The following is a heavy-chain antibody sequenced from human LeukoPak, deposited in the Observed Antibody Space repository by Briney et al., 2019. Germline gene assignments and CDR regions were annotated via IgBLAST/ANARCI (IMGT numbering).Heavy chain of an antibody. J-gene: IGHJ4*02. Sequence: PGGSLRLSCAASGFTFSDYYMSWIRQAPGKGLEWVSYISSSGSTIYYADSVKGRFTISRDNAKNSLYLQINSLRAEDTATYHCAKDRAVAGISAATDWGQGTLVTVSS. CDR3: AKDRAVAGISAATD. CDR1: GFTFSDYY. D-gene: IGHD6-19*01. CDR2: ISSSGSTI. V-gene: IGHV3-11*01.